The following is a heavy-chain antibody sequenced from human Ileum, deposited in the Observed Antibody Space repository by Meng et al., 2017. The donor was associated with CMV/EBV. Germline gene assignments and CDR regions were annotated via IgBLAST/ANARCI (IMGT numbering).Heavy chain of an antibody. V-gene: IGHV3-48*02. CDR3: TTDFPNIAARPVYFDS. Sequence: GGSLRLSCAASGFDFSSYSMNWVRQTPGKGLEWVAYISPSSSTIFHADSVKGRFTISRDNAKKSLFLQMDSLRDEDTAVYYCTTDFPNIAARPVYFDSWGQGTVVTVSS. D-gene: IGHD6-6*01. CDR2: ISPSSSTI. CDR1: GFDFSSYS. J-gene: IGHJ4*02.